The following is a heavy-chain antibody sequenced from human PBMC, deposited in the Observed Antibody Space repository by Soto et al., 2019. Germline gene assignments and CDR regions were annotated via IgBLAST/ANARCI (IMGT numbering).Heavy chain of an antibody. CDR2: ISYDGSNK. V-gene: IGHV3-30-3*01. J-gene: IGHJ3*02. CDR1: GFTFSSYA. D-gene: IGHD3-10*01. Sequence: GGSLRLSCAASGFTFSSYAMHWVRQAPGKGLEWVAVISYDGSNKYYADSVKGRFTISRDNSKNTLYLQMNSLRAEDTAVYYCAKALLLWFGELGWHAFDTWGQGTMVTVSS. CDR3: AKALLLWFGELGWHAFDT.